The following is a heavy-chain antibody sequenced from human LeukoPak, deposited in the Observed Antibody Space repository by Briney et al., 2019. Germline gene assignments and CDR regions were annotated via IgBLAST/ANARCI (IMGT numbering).Heavy chain of an antibody. Sequence: PSGTLSLTCTVSGGSISSYYGSWVRQPPGKGLEWIWRIYTSGSATYNTSLTSRVTTSVDTSKNQFSLKLSSVTAADTAVYYCARSDPSTITNSYYYDSSGHNWFDPWGEGTLVTVSS. CDR2: IYTSGSA. D-gene: IGHD3-22*01. J-gene: IGHJ5*02. V-gene: IGHV4-4*07. CDR3: ARSDPSTITNSYYYDSSGHNWFDP. CDR1: GGSISSYY.